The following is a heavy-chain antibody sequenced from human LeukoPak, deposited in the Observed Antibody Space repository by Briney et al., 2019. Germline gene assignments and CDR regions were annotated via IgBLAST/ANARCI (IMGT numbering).Heavy chain of an antibody. Sequence: PGGSLRLSCAASGFTFSSYGMHWVRQAPGKGLEWVAFIRYDGSNKYYADSVKGRFTISRDNSKNTLYLQMNSLRAEDTAVYYCAKDPYFDILTGSRGYFDYWGQGTLVTVSS. CDR1: GFTFSSYG. J-gene: IGHJ4*02. D-gene: IGHD3-9*01. CDR3: AKDPYFDILTGSRGYFDY. CDR2: IRYDGSNK. V-gene: IGHV3-30*02.